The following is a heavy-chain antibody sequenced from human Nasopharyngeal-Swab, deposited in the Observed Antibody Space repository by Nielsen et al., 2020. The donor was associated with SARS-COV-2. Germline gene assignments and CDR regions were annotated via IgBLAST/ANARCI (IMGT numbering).Heavy chain of an antibody. CDR3: AAQLWSFWFDF. CDR1: GYTLPEVA. D-gene: IGHD3-10*01. CDR2: FDPLDGEK. Sequence: ASVKVSCKVSGYTLPEVAIHWVRQAPRKGPEWMGGFDPLDGEKIYAQEFEGRVTITVHSSTDTAYLELRSLRSDDTATYYCAAQLWSFWFDFWGQGTRVTVSS. J-gene: IGHJ4*02. V-gene: IGHV1-24*01.